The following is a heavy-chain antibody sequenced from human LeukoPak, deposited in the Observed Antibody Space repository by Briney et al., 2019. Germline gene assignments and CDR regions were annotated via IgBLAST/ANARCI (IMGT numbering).Heavy chain of an antibody. D-gene: IGHD6-19*01. CDR1: GGSISSSSYY. Sequence: SETLSLTCTVSGGSISSSSYYWGWIRQPPGKGLEWIGSIYYSGSTNYNPSLKSRVTISVDTSKNQFSLKLSSVTAADTAVYYCARDLGSGYSSGWFDYWGQGTLVTVSS. V-gene: IGHV4-39*07. CDR2: IYYSGST. J-gene: IGHJ5*01. CDR3: ARDLGSGYSSGWFDY.